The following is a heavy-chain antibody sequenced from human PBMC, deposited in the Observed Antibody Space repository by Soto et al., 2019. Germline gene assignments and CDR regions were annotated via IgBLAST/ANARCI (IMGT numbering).Heavy chain of an antibody. CDR1: GYIFTKHG. CDR2: ISAHNGYT. J-gene: IGHJ4*02. V-gene: IGHV1-18*01. CDR3: ARVYGYGYGHFDF. Sequence: QVQLVQSGSEVREPGASVKVSCKTSGYIFTKHGISWGRQAPGQGLEWLGWISAHNGYTNYAENFQGRLTLTTNTSASTAYMELRRLRSDDTAIYYCARVYGYGYGHFDFWGQGTLVTASS. D-gene: IGHD2-2*03.